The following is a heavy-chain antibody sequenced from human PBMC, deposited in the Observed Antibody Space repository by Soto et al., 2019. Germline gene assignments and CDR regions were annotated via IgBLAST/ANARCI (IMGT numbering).Heavy chain of an antibody. J-gene: IGHJ4*02. CDR2: IYYSGST. V-gene: IGHV4-31*03. Sequence: SETLSLTCTVSGGSISSGGYYWSWIRQHPGKGQEWIGYIYYSGSTYYNPSLKSRVTISVDTSKNQFSLKLSSVTAADTAVYYCARVATRDYSNGWYEIGYFDYWGQGTLVTVSS. D-gene: IGHD6-19*01. CDR1: GGSISSGGYY. CDR3: ARVATRDYSNGWYEIGYFDY.